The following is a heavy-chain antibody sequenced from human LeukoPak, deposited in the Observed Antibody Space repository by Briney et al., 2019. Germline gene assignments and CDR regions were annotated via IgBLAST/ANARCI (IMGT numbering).Heavy chain of an antibody. CDR1: GGSISSYY. V-gene: IGHV4-4*07. J-gene: IGHJ6*02. CDR2: IYTSGST. D-gene: IGHD3-10*01. Sequence: SETLSLTCTVSGGSISSYYWSWIRQPAGKGLEWIGRIYTSGSTNYNPSLKSRVTMSVDTSKNQFSLKLSSVTAADTAVYYCARGYATGSYYYYGMDVWGQGTTVTVSS. CDR3: ARGYATGSYYYYGMDV.